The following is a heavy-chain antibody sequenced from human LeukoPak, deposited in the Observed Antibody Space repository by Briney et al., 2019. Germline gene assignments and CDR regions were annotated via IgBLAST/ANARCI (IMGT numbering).Heavy chain of an antibody. Sequence: ASVKVSCNASGYTFTSYDINWVRQATGQGLEWMGWMYPNSGNTGYAQKFQGRVTMTRNTSISTAYMELSSLRSEDTAVYYCARPGDLAAAGGNYYYYGMDVWGQGTTVTVSS. CDR1: GYTFTSYD. CDR2: MYPNSGNT. CDR3: ARPGDLAAAGGNYYYYGMDV. J-gene: IGHJ6*02. V-gene: IGHV1-8*01. D-gene: IGHD6-13*01.